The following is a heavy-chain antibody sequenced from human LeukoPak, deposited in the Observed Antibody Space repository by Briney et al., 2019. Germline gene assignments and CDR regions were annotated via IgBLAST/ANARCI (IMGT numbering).Heavy chain of an antibody. CDR2: IWYDGSNK. CDR1: GLTFSSYG. V-gene: IGHV3-33*01. D-gene: IGHD3-16*01. CDR3: ARDGETISYYDYIWGSSRLNWFDP. J-gene: IGHJ5*02. Sequence: GGSLRLSCAASGLTFSSYGMHWVRQAPGKGLEWVAVIWYDGSNKYYADSVKGRFTISRDNSKNTLYLQMNSLRAEDTAVYYCARDGETISYYDYIWGSSRLNWFDPWGQGTLVTVSS.